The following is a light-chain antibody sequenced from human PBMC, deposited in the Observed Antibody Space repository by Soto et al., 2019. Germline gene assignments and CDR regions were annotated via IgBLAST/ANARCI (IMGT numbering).Light chain of an antibody. V-gene: IGKV3D-11*02. J-gene: IGKJ5*01. CDR1: PSVTNY. Sequence: SVLTLARATRSVCAEVWATLACRASPSVTNYLAWYQQKPGQAPRLVIYGAFNRATGIPARFSGSGPETDFTLAIRSLESYDFAVYYCQQRSIGPPVTFGQGTRLEIK. CDR2: GAF. CDR3: QQRSIGPPVT.